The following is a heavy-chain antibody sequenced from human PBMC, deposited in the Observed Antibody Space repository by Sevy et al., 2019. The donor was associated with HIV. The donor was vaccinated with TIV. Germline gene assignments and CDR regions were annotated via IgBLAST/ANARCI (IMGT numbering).Heavy chain of an antibody. J-gene: IGHJ4*02. CDR2: ISYSGTNK. V-gene: IGHV3-30-3*01. CDR1: GFTFTLYA. Sequence: GESLKISCAASGFTFTLYAIHWVRQAPGKGLEWVALISYSGTNKYYADSVKGRFTISRDDSKKTANLQMNNLRTDDTAVYYCARVAVEYCTDDCYHRFDYWGQGTQVTVSS. CDR3: ARVAVEYCTDDCYHRFDY. D-gene: IGHD2-21*02.